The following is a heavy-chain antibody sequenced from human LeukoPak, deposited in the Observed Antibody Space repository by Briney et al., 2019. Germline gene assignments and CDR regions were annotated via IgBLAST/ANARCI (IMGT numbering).Heavy chain of an antibody. D-gene: IGHD1-26*01. CDR3: TTLYSGSEFDY. Sequence: EGSLRLGRAPSRFTVSGSAMHWVRQASGKGLEWVGRIRSKANSYATAYAASVKGRFTISRDDSKNTAYLQMNSLKTEDTAVYYCTTLYSGSEFDYWGQGTLVTVSS. V-gene: IGHV3-73*01. J-gene: IGHJ4*02. CDR2: IRSKANSYAT. CDR1: RFTVSGSA.